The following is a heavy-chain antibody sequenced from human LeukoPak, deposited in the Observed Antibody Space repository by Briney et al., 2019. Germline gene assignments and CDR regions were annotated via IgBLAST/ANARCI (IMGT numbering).Heavy chain of an antibody. D-gene: IGHD1-26*01. J-gene: IGHJ4*02. CDR2: IFYSGST. V-gene: IGHV4-59*01. CDR1: GGSISNYY. CDR3: ARHLATATSAFDS. Sequence: SETLSLTCAVSGGSISNYYWSWIRQPPGEGLEWIGYIFYSGSTNYNPSLKSRVTISVDSSRNQFSLKMNSVTTAGRAVYYCARHLATATSAFDSWGEGTLVTVSS.